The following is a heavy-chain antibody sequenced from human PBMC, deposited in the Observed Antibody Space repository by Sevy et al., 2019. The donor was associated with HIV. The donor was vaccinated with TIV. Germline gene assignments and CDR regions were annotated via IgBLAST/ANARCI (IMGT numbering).Heavy chain of an antibody. CDR2: IIPIFGTA. Sequence: ASVKVSCKASGGTFSSHAISWVRQAPGQGLEWMGGIIPIFGTANYAQRFQGRVTITADESTSTAYMELSSLRSEDTAVYYCARAYYYGSGSSSYYYYGMDVWGQGTTVTVSS. D-gene: IGHD3-10*01. J-gene: IGHJ6*02. CDR3: ARAYYYGSGSSSYYYYGMDV. V-gene: IGHV1-69*13. CDR1: GGTFSSHA.